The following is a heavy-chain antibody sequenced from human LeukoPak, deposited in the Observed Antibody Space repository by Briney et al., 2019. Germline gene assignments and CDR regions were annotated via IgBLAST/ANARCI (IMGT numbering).Heavy chain of an antibody. CDR1: GFNFSAYA. CDR2: ISGSGGST. D-gene: IGHD3-16*02. V-gene: IGHV3-23*01. J-gene: IGHJ4*02. CDR3: AKGGDMITFGGVIVPDY. Sequence: PGGSLRLSCAASGFNFSAYAMSWVRQAPGKGLEWVSGISGSGGSTYYADSVKGRFTISRDNSKNTLYLQMNSLRAEDAAVYYCAKGGDMITFGGVIVPDYWGQGTLVTVSS.